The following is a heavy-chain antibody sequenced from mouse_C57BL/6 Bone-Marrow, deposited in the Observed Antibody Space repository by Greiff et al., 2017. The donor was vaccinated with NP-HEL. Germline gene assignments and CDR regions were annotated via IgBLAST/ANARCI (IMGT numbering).Heavy chain of an antibody. J-gene: IGHJ4*01. D-gene: IGHD1-1*02. CDR1: GFTFSSYG. CDR3: ARHEGGKYYAMDY. Sequence: EVQLVESGGDLVKPGGSLKLSCAASGFTFSSYGMSWVRQTPDKRLEWVATISSGGSYTYYPDSVKGRFTISRDNAKNTLYLQMSSLKSEDTAMYYCARHEGGKYYAMDYWGQGTSVTVSS. CDR2: ISSGGSYT. V-gene: IGHV5-6*01.